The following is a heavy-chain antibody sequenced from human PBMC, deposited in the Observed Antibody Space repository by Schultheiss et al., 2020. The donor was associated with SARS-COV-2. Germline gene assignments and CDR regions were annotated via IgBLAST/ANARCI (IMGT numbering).Heavy chain of an antibody. CDR3: ARQTSTIFGLLTPPYWFDP. D-gene: IGHD3/OR15-3a*01. V-gene: IGHV4-34*01. Sequence: SETLSLTCAVYGGSFSGYYWSWISQPPGKGLEWIGEINHSGSTNYNPSLKSRVTISVDTSKNLFSLHLNSVTPEDTAVYYCARQTSTIFGLLTPPYWFDPWGQGTLVTVSS. J-gene: IGHJ5*02. CDR1: GGSFSGYY. CDR2: INHSGST.